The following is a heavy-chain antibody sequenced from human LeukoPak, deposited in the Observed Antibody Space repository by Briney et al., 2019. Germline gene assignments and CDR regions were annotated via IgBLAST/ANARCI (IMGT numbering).Heavy chain of an antibody. CDR1: GGSFSGYY. CDR2: INHSGST. CDR3: ASSIVGAGDGY. V-gene: IGHV4-34*01. D-gene: IGHD1-26*01. J-gene: IGHJ4*02. Sequence: PPETLSLTCAVYGGSFSGYYWSWIRQPPGKGLEWIGEINHSGSTNYNPSLKSRVTISVDTSKNQFSLKLSSVTAADTAVYYCASSIVGAGDGYWGQGTLVTVSS.